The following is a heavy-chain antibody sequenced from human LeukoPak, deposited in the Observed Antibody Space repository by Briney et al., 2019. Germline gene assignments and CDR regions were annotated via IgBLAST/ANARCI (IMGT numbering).Heavy chain of an antibody. CDR2: IFSGGNI. CDR1: GFTVSSNY. V-gene: IGHV3-53*01. Sequence: PGGSLRLPCAASGFTVSSNYMSWVRQAPGKGLEWVSVIFSGGNIYYADSVKGRFTISRDNSKNMLYLQMNSLRAEDTAVYFCAGGYYSSYYYGMDVWGQGTTVTVSS. CDR3: AGGYYSSYYYGMDV. J-gene: IGHJ6*02. D-gene: IGHD3-22*01.